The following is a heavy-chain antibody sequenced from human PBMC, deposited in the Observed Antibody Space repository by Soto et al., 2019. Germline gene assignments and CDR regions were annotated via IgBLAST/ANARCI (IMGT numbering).Heavy chain of an antibody. CDR1: GGSFSSYY. CDR2: INHSGST. V-gene: IGHV4-34*01. D-gene: IGHD4-17*01. J-gene: IGHJ6*02. CDR3: ARVNTVVTTRGNYYYGMDV. Sequence: SETLSLTCAVYGGSFSSYYWSWIRQPPGKGLEWIGEINHSGSTNYNPSLKSRVTISVDTSKNQFSLKLSSVTAADTAVYYCARVNTVVTTRGNYYYGMDVWGQGTTVTV.